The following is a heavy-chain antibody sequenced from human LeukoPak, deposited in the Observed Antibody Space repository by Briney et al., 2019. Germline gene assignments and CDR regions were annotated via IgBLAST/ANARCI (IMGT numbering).Heavy chain of an antibody. V-gene: IGHV3-30*01. CDR2: ISYDGSNK. CDR3: ARSGQPVFDY. Sequence: PGRSLRLSCAASGFTFSSYAMHWVRQAPGKGLQWVAVISYDGSNKYYADSVKGRFTISRDNSKNTLYLQMNSLRAEDTAVYYCARSGQPVFDYWGQGTLVTVSS. J-gene: IGHJ4*02. CDR1: GFTFSSYA. D-gene: IGHD6-6*01.